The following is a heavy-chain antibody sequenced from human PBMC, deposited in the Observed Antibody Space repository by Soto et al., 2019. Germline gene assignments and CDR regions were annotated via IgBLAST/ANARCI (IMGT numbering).Heavy chain of an antibody. CDR3: ARGNLRYFDWLYDY. D-gene: IGHD3-9*01. CDR1: GYTFTSYD. CDR2: MNPNSGNT. Sequence: VASVKVSCKASGYTFTSYDINWVRQATGQGLEWMGWMNPNSGNTGYAQKFQGRVTMTRNTSISTAYMELSSLRSEDTAVYYCARGNLRYFDWLYDYWGQGTLVTVSS. J-gene: IGHJ4*02. V-gene: IGHV1-8*01.